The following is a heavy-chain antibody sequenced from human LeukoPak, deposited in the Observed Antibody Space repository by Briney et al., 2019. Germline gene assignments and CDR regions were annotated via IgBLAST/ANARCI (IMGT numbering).Heavy chain of an antibody. CDR2: ISTGSSTI. J-gene: IGHJ4*02. V-gene: IGHV3-48*02. Sequence: PGGSLRLSCATSGFPFSSYSMNWVRQAPGKGLEWVSYISTGSSTIDYADSVKGRFTISRDNAKNSLYLQMNSLRDEDTAVYYCASEYCSSTSCYSFNYWGQGTLVTVSS. D-gene: IGHD2-2*02. CDR3: ASEYCSSTSCYSFNY. CDR1: GFPFSSYS.